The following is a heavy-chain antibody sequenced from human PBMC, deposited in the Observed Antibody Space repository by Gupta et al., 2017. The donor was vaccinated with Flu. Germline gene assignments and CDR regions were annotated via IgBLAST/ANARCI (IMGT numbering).Heavy chain of an antibody. D-gene: IGHD2-15*01. CDR1: GLTLQPHA. V-gene: IGHV3-23*01. CDR3: ANDPDGVYCGRVSCSYY. CDR2: ITGRGDHT. Sequence: EVQLLESGGGLVQPGTSLRLSCAASGLTLQPHAMSWVRQAPGKGLEWVASITGRGDHTYHADSVKGRFTISRDDSNNRMYLEMRSLRGDDTAVYYCANDPDGVYCGRVSCSYYWGQGTLVTASS. J-gene: IGHJ4*02.